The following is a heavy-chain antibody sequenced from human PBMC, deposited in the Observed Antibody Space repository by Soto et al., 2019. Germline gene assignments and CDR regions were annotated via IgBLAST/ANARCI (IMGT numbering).Heavy chain of an antibody. J-gene: IGHJ4*02. CDR2: IWYDGSNK. V-gene: IGHV3-33*08. CDR1: GFTFSPFW. Sequence: GGSLRLSCAASGFTFSPFWMHWVRQAPGKGLEWVAVIWYDGSNKYYADSVKGRFTISRDNSKNTLYLQMNSLRAEDTAVYYCARDGWPLSSGYYPFDYWGQGTLVTVSS. D-gene: IGHD3-22*01. CDR3: ARDGWPLSSGYYPFDY.